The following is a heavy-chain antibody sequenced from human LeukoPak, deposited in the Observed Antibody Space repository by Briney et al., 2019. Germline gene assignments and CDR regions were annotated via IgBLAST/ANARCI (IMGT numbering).Heavy chain of an antibody. Sequence: GGSLRLSCAASGFTFSTFDLHWVSQAPGKGLEWVALISYDGSNEYYADSVKGRFAISRDNSKNTLFLQLNSLRAEDTAIYYCAKGLTYNFWSGPIDYWGQGTLVTVSS. J-gene: IGHJ4*02. CDR1: GFTFSTFD. V-gene: IGHV3-30*18. CDR2: ISYDGSNE. CDR3: AKGLTYNFWSGPIDY. D-gene: IGHD3-3*01.